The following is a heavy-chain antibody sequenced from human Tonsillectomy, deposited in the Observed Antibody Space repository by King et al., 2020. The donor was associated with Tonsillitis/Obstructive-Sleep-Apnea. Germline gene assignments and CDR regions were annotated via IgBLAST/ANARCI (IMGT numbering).Heavy chain of an antibody. V-gene: IGHV3-9*01. CDR3: AKDLIIAESGPPGDAFDI. J-gene: IGHJ3*02. CDR1: GFTFDDYA. Sequence: QLVQSGGGLVQPGRSLRLSCAASGFTFDDYAMYWVRHAPGKGLEWVSGISWNSGSIVYADSVKGRFTISRDNAKNSLFLQMNSLRTEDTALYHCAKDLIIAESGPPGDAFDIWGQGTMVTVSS. CDR2: ISWNSGSI. D-gene: IGHD6-13*01.